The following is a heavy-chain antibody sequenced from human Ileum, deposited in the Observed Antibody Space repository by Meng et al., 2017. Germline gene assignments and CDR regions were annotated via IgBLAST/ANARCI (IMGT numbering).Heavy chain of an antibody. V-gene: IGHV3-53*02. Sequence: QRLETGGGLTPPGGSLVLSCAASGFTVSCKYMSWVRQSPGKGLEWVAVTYFGAGTYYADSVRGRFTLSRDDSKDTVHLQMNSLRVDDTAVYYCARVSGSPLLWFWGQGTLVTVSS. CDR1: GFTVSCKY. D-gene: IGHD3-10*01. CDR3: ARVSGSPLLWF. CDR2: TYFGAGT. J-gene: IGHJ4*02.